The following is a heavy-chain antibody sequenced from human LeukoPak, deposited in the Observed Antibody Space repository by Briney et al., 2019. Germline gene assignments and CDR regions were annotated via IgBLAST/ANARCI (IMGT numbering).Heavy chain of an antibody. J-gene: IGHJ4*02. D-gene: IGHD2-15*01. CDR1: GYTLTELS. CDR2: INPNSGGT. V-gene: IGHV1-2*02. CDR3: ARGQDIVVVVAARPLDY. Sequence: ASVKVSCKVSGYTLTELSMHWVRQAPGQGLEWMGWINPNSGGTNYAQKFQGRVTMTRDTSISTAYMELSRLRSDDTAVYYCARGQDIVVVVAARPLDYWGQGTLVTVSS.